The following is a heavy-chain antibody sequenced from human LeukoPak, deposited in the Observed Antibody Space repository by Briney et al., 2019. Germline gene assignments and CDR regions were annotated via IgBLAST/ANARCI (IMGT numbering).Heavy chain of an antibody. Sequence: SETLSLTCAVYGGSFSGYYWSWIRQPPGQGLEWIGEINHSGSTNYNPSLKSRVTISVDTSKNQFSLKLSSVTAADAAVYYCARAHGVRKARGVRPHNWFDPWGQGTLVTVSS. D-gene: IGHD3-10*01. CDR3: ARAHGVRKARGVRPHNWFDP. V-gene: IGHV4-34*01. CDR1: GGSFSGYY. CDR2: INHSGST. J-gene: IGHJ5*02.